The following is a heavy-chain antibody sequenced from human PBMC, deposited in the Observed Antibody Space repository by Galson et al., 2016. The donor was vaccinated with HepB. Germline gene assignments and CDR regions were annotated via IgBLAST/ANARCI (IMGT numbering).Heavy chain of an antibody. J-gene: IGHJ6*02. CDR2: ISSSSRSI. CDR1: GFTFSSYS. CDR3: ARDPLWFGEAYGMDV. D-gene: IGHD3-10*01. V-gene: IGHV3-48*02. Sequence: SLRLSCAASGFTFSSYSMNWVRQAPGKGLEWVSYISSSSRSIYNADSVKGRFTISRDNAKNSLYLQMNSLRDEDTAVYYCARDPLWFGEAYGMDVWGQGTTVTVSS.